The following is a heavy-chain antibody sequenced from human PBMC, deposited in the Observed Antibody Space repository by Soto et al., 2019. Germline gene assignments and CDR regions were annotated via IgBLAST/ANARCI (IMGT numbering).Heavy chain of an antibody. Sequence: QVQLVQSAAEVKKPGSSVKVSCKASGVTFSSYAISWVRQAPGQGLAWMGGIIPICGTANYAQKFQGRVTITADKSTSKAYMELSSLRSEDTAVYYCAIEGGFRYSLGELSPFKHWGQGSLVTVSS. CDR3: AIEGGFRYSLGELSPFKH. J-gene: IGHJ1*01. D-gene: IGHD3-16*02. CDR1: GVTFSSYA. CDR2: IIPICGTA. V-gene: IGHV1-69*06.